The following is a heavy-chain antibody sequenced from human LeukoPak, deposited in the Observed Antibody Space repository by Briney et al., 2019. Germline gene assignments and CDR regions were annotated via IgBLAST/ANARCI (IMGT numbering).Heavy chain of an antibody. CDR1: GFTFSSYT. CDR2: IISSSSYI. Sequence: GGSLRLSCAASGFTFSSYTMSWVRQAPGKGLEWVSSIISSSSYIYYTDSVKGRFTISRDNAKNSLSLQMNSLRAEDTAVYYCARDENWGQGTLVTVSS. J-gene: IGHJ4*02. CDR3: ARDEN. V-gene: IGHV3-21*01.